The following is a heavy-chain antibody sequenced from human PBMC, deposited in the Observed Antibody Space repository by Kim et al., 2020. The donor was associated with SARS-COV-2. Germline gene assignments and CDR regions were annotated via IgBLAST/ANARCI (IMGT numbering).Heavy chain of an antibody. D-gene: IGHD3-10*01. CDR1: GGSISSGGYY. CDR3: AGDRASDYASRLIFAAHSFDY. V-gene: IGHV4-31*03. CDR2: IYYSGST. J-gene: IGHJ4*02. Sequence: SETLSLTCTVSGGSISSGGYYWSWIRQHPGKGLEWIGYIYYSGSTYYNPSLKRRVTISVDTSKNQFSLKLSSVTAADTAVYYCAGDRASDYASRLIFAAHSFDYWGLRTLVTVSS.